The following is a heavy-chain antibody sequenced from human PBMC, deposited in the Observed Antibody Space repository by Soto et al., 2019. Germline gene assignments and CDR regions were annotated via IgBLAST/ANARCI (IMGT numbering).Heavy chain of an antibody. CDR1: GFTFSIYA. Sequence: PGGSLRLSCAASGFTFSIYAMSWVRQAPGKGLEWVSSISGSGDSAYYADSVKGRFTISRDNAKNSLYLQMNSLRAGDTAVYYCARGSIRDYDILTGYYRAPLYYFDYWGQGTLVTVSS. CDR2: ISGSGDSA. V-gene: IGHV3-23*01. J-gene: IGHJ4*02. D-gene: IGHD3-9*01. CDR3: ARGSIRDYDILTGYYRAPLYYFDY.